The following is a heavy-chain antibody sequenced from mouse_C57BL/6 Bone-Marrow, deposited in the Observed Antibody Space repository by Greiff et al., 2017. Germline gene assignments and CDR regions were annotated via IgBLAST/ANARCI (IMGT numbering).Heavy chain of an antibody. V-gene: IGHV7-3*01. D-gene: IGHD2-1*01. CDR1: GFTFTDYY. CDR3: ARPLYYGNSAWFAY. J-gene: IGHJ3*01. CDR2: IRNKANGYTT. Sequence: EVTLQESGGGLVQPGGSLSLSCAASGFTFTDYYMSWVRQPPGKALEWLGFIRNKANGYTTEYSASVKCRFTISRDNSQSSLYLQMNALRAEDSATYYCARPLYYGNSAWFAYWGQGTLVTVSA.